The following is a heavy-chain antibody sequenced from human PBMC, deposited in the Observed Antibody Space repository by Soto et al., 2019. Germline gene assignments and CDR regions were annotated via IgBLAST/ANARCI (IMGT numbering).Heavy chain of an antibody. Sequence: PAGSLRLSCAACGFTLSGYAMDWVRQAPGKGLEYVSGISSNGVGTYYANSVQGRFTISRDNSKNTVYLQMGSLRPEDMAVYYCARRARPDFYYMDVWGKGTTVTVSS. D-gene: IGHD6-6*01. J-gene: IGHJ6*03. CDR2: ISSNGVGT. V-gene: IGHV3-64*01. CDR1: GFTLSGYA. CDR3: ARRARPDFYYMDV.